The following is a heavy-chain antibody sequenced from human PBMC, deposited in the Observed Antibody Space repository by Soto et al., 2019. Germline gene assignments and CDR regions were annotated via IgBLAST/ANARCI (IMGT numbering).Heavy chain of an antibody. Sequence: QVQLVQSGAEVKKPGASVKVYCKASGYTFINYDINWVRQAPGQGLEWVGWMNPDSGNTGYAQNFQGIVTMTGNTSISSVYMELSSLTSEDTAVYYCARRRGFNGWFDLWGQGTLVTVSS. V-gene: IGHV1-8*01. CDR3: ARRRGFNGWFDL. D-gene: IGHD2-8*01. J-gene: IGHJ5*02. CDR2: MNPDSGNT. CDR1: GYTFINYD.